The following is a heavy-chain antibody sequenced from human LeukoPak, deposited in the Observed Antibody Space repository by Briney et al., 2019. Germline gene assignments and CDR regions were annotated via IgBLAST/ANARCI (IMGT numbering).Heavy chain of an antibody. CDR2: IYYSGST. Sequence: SETLSLTCTVSGGSISSSSYYWGSIRQPPGKGLEWIGSIYYSGSTYYNPSLKSRVTISVDTSKNQFSLKLRSVTAADTAVYYCARHPCSGGSCPLDYYYYYGMDVWGQGTTVTVSS. J-gene: IGHJ6*02. V-gene: IGHV4-39*01. CDR1: GGSISSSSYY. CDR3: ARHPCSGGSCPLDYYYYYGMDV. D-gene: IGHD2-15*01.